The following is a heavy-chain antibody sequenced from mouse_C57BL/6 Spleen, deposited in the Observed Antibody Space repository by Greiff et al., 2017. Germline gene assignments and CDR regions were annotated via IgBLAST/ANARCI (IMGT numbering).Heavy chain of an antibody. Sequence: QVQLQQPGAELVMPGASVKLSCKASGYTFTSYWMHWVKQRPGQGLEWIGEIDPSDSYTNYNQKFKGKSTLTVDKSSSTAYMQLSSLTSEDSAVXYCARLRRSMYAMDYWGQGTSVTVSS. CDR2: IDPSDSYT. J-gene: IGHJ4*01. CDR1: GYTFTSYW. V-gene: IGHV1-69*01. CDR3: ARLRRSMYAMDY. D-gene: IGHD2-10*02.